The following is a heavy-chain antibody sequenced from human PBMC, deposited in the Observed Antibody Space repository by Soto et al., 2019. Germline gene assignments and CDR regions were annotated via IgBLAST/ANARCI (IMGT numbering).Heavy chain of an antibody. CDR2: IFHSGTT. CDR3: ATPPFYYERSGRMDV. V-gene: IGHV4-38-2*01. CDR1: GFSINIGYY. J-gene: IGHJ6*02. Sequence: PSETLSLTCAVSGFSINIGYYWVWIRQPPGKGLEWIGSIFHSGTTYYNPSLKSRVIISVDTSKNQFSLDLTSVTVADTAVYYCATPPFYYERSGRMDVWGQGTKVTAP. D-gene: IGHD3-22*01.